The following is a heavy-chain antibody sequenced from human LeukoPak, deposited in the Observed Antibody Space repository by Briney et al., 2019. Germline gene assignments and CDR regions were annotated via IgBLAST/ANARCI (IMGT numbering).Heavy chain of an antibody. CDR2: IWYDGSNE. CDR1: GFIFSTYG. CDR3: AREGYCLSSSCLPHY. D-gene: IGHD2-2*01. V-gene: IGHV3-33*01. Sequence: GRSLRLSCAASGFIFSTYGMHWVRQAPGKGLEWVAVIWYDGSNEYYADSVKGRFTISRDNSKNTLYLQMNSLRAEDTAVYYCAREGYCLSSSCLPHYWGQGTLVTVSS. J-gene: IGHJ4*02.